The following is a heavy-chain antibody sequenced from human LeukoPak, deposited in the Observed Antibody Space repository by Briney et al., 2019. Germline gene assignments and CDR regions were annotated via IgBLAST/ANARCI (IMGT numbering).Heavy chain of an antibody. CDR3: ARDPTSYYYDSSGYPDY. CDR2: IRSKANSYAT. Sequence: GGSLKLSCAASGFTFSGSAMHWVRQASGKGLEWVGRIRSKANSYATAYAASVKGRFTISRDDSKNTAYLQMNSLKTEDTAVYYCARDPTSYYYDSSGYPDYWGQGTLVTVSS. D-gene: IGHD3-22*01. V-gene: IGHV3-73*01. J-gene: IGHJ4*02. CDR1: GFTFSGSA.